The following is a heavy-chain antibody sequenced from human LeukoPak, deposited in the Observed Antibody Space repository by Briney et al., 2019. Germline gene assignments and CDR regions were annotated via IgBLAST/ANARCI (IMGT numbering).Heavy chain of an antibody. CDR2: IYTSGST. J-gene: IGHJ3*02. V-gene: IGHV4-4*07. CDR1: GGSISSYY. Sequence: SETLSLTCTVSGGSISSYYWSWIRQPAGKGLEWIGRIYTSGSTNYNPSLKSRVTISVDKSKNQFSLKLSSVTAADTAVYYCARPDPEGDAFDIWGQGTMVTVSS. D-gene: IGHD1-14*01. CDR3: ARPDPEGDAFDI.